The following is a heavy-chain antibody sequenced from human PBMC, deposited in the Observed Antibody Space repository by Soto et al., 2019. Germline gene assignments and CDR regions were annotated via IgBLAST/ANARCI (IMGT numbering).Heavy chain of an antibody. V-gene: IGHV1-69*13. CDR2: IIPIFGTA. CDR1: GGTFSSYA. CDR3: ARVDTAMATPHYYGMDV. Sequence: ASVKVSCKASGGTFSSYAISWVRQAPGQGLEWMGGIIPIFGTANYAQKFQGRVTITADESTSTAYMELSSLRSEDTAVYYCARVDTAMATPHYYGMDVWCQGTTVTVSS. D-gene: IGHD5-18*01. J-gene: IGHJ6*02.